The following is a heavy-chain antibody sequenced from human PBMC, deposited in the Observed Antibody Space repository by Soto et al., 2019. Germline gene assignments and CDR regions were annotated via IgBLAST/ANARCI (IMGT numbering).Heavy chain of an antibody. CDR1: GFTFNYA. CDR3: ARDAVYNDGLWLVAY. D-gene: IGHD1-1*01. CDR2: IVGDGSSI. J-gene: IGHJ4*02. V-gene: IGHV3-23*01. Sequence: GGSLRLSCAASGFTFNYAMMWVRQAPGKGQEWVSGIVGDGSSIYYADSVKGRFTISRDNSKNTLYLQMNSLRVEDTAVYYCARDAVYNDGLWLVAYWGQGTLVTVSS.